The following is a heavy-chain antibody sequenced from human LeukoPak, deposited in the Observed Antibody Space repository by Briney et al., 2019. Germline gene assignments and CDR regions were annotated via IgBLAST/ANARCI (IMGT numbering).Heavy chain of an antibody. Sequence: GGSLRLSCAASGFIFGPYAMSWVRQAPGKGLEWVAGIAGGDDRFYADSVKGRFSISRDNAKNTLYLQMNSLRAEDTAVYYCARGSTVSLDAFDIWGQGTMVTVSS. CDR3: ARGSTVSLDAFDI. V-gene: IGHV3-23*01. CDR1: GFIFGPYA. CDR2: IAGGDDR. D-gene: IGHD4-17*01. J-gene: IGHJ3*02.